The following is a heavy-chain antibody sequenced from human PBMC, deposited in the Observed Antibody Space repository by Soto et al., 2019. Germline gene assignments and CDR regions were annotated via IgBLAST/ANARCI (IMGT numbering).Heavy chain of an antibody. CDR1: GGSISSSSYY. Sequence: SETLSLTCTVSGGSISSSSYYWGWIRQPPGKGLEWIGSIYYSGSTYYNPSLKSRVTISVDTSKNQFSLKLSSVTAADTAVYYCARHVSVTIFGVAPNWFDPWGQGTLVTVSS. J-gene: IGHJ5*02. CDR3: ARHVSVTIFGVAPNWFDP. D-gene: IGHD3-3*01. CDR2: IYYSGST. V-gene: IGHV4-39*01.